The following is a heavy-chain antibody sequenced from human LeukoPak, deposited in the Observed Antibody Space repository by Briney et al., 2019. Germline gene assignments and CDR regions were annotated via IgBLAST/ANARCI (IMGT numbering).Heavy chain of an antibody. CDR3: ANARCTNGVCYSYYFDY. V-gene: IGHV3-23*01. CDR2: IRGSADST. J-gene: IGHJ4*02. Sequence: GGSLRLSCAASGFTFSSYAMSWVRQAPGKGLEWVSYIRGSADSTFYADSVKGRFTTSRDNSKNTLYLQMNSLRAEDTAVYYCANARCTNGVCYSYYFDYWGQGTLVTVSS. CDR1: GFTFSSYA. D-gene: IGHD2-8*01.